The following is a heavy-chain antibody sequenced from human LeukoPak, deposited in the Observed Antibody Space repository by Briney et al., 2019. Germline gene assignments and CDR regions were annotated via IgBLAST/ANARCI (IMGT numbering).Heavy chain of an antibody. CDR2: INAGNGNT. J-gene: IGHJ4*02. CDR3: ARAFGSSWFLEY. V-gene: IGHV1-3*01. Sequence: ASVKVSCKASGYTFTTYYMHWVRQAPGQRLEWMGWINAGNGNTMYSQKFQDRVTITRDTSATTVYMELTSLKSEDTAVYYCARAFGSSWFLEYWGQGTLVTVSS. D-gene: IGHD6-13*01. CDR1: GYTFTTYY.